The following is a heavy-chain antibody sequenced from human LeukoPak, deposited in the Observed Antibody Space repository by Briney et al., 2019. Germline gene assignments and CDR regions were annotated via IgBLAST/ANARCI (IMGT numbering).Heavy chain of an antibody. Sequence: GGSLRLFCAASGFTFSNAWMSWVRQAPGKGLEWVGRIKSKTDGGTTDYAAPVKGRFTISRDDSKNTLYLQMNSLKTEDTAVYYCTTELSRDIVLMVYAQLNDYWGQGTLVTVSS. V-gene: IGHV3-15*01. CDR1: GFTFSNAW. CDR3: TTELSRDIVLMVYAQLNDY. CDR2: IKSKTDGGTT. D-gene: IGHD2-8*01. J-gene: IGHJ4*02.